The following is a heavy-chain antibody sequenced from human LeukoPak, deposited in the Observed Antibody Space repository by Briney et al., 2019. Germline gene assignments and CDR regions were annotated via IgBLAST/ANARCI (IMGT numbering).Heavy chain of an antibody. Sequence: SETLSLTCTVSGDSISSSSSYYWGWIRQPTGKGLEWIGSIYYSGTTYYNPPLKSRVTISVDTSKNYFSLKLSSVTAADTAVYYCARQRGYCSGGSCYRTPHFDYWGQGTLVTVSS. CDR2: IYYSGTT. D-gene: IGHD2-15*01. CDR3: ARQRGYCSGGSCYRTPHFDY. J-gene: IGHJ4*02. V-gene: IGHV4-39*01. CDR1: GDSISSSSSYY.